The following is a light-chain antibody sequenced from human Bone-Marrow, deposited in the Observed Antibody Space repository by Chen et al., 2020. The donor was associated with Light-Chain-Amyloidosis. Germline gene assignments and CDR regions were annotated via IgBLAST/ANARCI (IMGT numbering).Light chain of an antibody. CDR3: QSADSSGTYEVI. J-gene: IGLJ2*01. CDR1: DLPTKY. V-gene: IGLV3-25*03. Sequence: SYELTQPPSVSVSPGQTARITCSGDDLPTKYAYWYQQKPGQAPVLVIHRDTERTSGISARCSGSRSGKTATLTISGVQAEAEADYHCQSADSSGTYEVIFGGGTKLTVL. CDR2: RDT.